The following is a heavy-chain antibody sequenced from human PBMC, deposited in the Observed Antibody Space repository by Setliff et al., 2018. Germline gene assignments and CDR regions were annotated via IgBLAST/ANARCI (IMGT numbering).Heavy chain of an antibody. CDR1: GYTFSSYA. CDR2: INPRAGTT. D-gene: IGHD3-10*01. Sequence: ASVKVSCKASGYTFSSYAMNWVRQAPGQGLEWMGIINPRAGTTSYAQKFQGRVTMTRDTSISTAYMDLSSLTSDDTAIYYCAREKGYYNSGSYKYWFDPWGQGTLVTVSS. J-gene: IGHJ5*02. CDR3: AREKGYYNSGSYKYWFDP. V-gene: IGHV1-46*01.